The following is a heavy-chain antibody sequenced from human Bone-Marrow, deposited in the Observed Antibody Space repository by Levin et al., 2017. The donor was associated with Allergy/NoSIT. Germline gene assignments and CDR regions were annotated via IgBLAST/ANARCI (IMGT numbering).Heavy chain of an antibody. D-gene: IGHD1-14*01. V-gene: IGHV3-11*01. CDR2: ISTSGSTN. CDR3: ARERQPEGYFDS. J-gene: IGHJ4*02. Sequence: GESLKISCVASGFTFSDYYMSWIRQAPGKGLEWLSYISTSGSTNYNSDSVKGRFTISRDDARNSLYLQMNSLRAEDTAVYYCARERQPEGYFDSWGQGTLVTVSS. CDR1: GFTFSDYY.